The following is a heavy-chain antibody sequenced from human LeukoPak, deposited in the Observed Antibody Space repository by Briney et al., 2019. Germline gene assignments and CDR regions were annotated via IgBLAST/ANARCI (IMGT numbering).Heavy chain of an antibody. D-gene: IGHD1-26*01. CDR3: AKDPWDGSYGSFDY. CDR2: ISGSGGNT. Sequence: GGSLRLSCAASGFTFSSYAMSCVRQAPGKGLEWVSAISGSGGNTYYAASVKGRFTISRDNSKNTLYLQMNSLRAEDTAVYYCAKDPWDGSYGSFDYWGQGTLVTVSS. CDR1: GFTFSSYA. V-gene: IGHV3-23*01. J-gene: IGHJ4*02.